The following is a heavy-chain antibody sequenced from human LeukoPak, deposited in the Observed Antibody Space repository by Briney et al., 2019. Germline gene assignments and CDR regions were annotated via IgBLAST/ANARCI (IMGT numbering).Heavy chain of an antibody. D-gene: IGHD6-13*01. V-gene: IGHV4-34*01. CDR2: NNHSGST. CDR3: ARGRYSSRYYYYMDV. J-gene: IGHJ6*03. CDR1: GGSFRGYY. Sequence: SETLSLTCAVYGGSFRGYYWSWIRQPPGKGLEWIGENNHSGSTNYNPSLKSRVTISVDTSKNQFSLKLSSVTAADTAVYYCARGRYSSRYYYYMDVWGKGTTVTVSS.